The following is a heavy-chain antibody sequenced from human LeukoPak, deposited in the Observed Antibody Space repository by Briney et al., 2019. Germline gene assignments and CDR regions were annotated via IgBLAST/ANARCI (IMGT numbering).Heavy chain of an antibody. J-gene: IGHJ4*02. CDR1: GGSITTSNW. CDR3: ARLAYGDYRPLDY. Sequence: SGTLSLTCAVSGGSITTSNWWGWVRQPPGKGLEWIGEIYHGGSTNYNPSLKSRVTITVDKSKNQFSLKVNSVTAADTAVYYCARLAYGDYRPLDYWGQGTLVTVSS. V-gene: IGHV4-4*02. D-gene: IGHD4-17*01. CDR2: IYHGGST.